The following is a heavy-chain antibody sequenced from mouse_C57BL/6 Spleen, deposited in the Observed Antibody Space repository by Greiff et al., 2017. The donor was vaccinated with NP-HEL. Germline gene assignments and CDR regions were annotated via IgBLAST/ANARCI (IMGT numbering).Heavy chain of an antibody. V-gene: IGHV1-82*01. J-gene: IGHJ2*01. CDR2: IYPGDGDT. Sequence: QVQLQQSGPELVKPGASVKISCKASGYAFSSSWMNWVKQRPGKGLEWIGRIYPGDGDTNYNGKFKGKATLTADKSSSTAYMQLSSLTSEDSAVYFCAREGGVYYGSFDYWGQGTTLTVSS. D-gene: IGHD1-1*01. CDR1: GYAFSSSW. CDR3: AREGGVYYGSFDY.